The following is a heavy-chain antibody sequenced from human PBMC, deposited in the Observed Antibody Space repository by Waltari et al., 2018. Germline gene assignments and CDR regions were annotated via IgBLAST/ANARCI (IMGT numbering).Heavy chain of an antibody. Sequence: EVQLVESGGGLIQPGGSLRLSCAASGFTVSSHYMHWVRQAPGKGLEWVSVIYSGGSTYYADSVKGRFTISRDNSKNTLYLQMNSLRAEDTAVYYCAIRRRGYSYGGFDYWGQGTLFTVSS. CDR3: AIRRRGYSYGGFDY. CDR1: GFTVSSHY. CDR2: IYSGGST. V-gene: IGHV3-53*01. D-gene: IGHD5-18*01. J-gene: IGHJ4*02.